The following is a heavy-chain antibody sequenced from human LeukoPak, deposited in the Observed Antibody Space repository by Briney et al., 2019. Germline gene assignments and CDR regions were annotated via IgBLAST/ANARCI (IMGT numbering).Heavy chain of an antibody. J-gene: IGHJ4*02. CDR2: ISGSGGST. CDR1: GFTFSSYA. V-gene: IGHV3-23*01. D-gene: IGHD4-11*01. Sequence: GGSLRLSCAASGFTFSSYAMSWARQAPGKGLEWVSAISGSGGSTYYADSVKGRFTISRDNSKNTLYLQMNSLRAEDTAVYYCAKAGHDYSIDPPLKTIDYWGQGTLVTVSS. CDR3: AKAGHDYSIDPPLKTIDY.